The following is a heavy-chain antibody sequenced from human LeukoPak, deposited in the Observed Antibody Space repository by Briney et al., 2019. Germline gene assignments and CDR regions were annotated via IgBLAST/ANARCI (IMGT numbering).Heavy chain of an antibody. D-gene: IGHD6-19*01. Sequence: GGSLRLSCAASGFTFSSYWMSWVRQAPGKGLEWVANIKQDGSEKYNVDSVKGRFTISRDNAKNSLYLQMNSLRAEDTAVYYCARRIAVAATINWFDPWGQGTLVTVSS. V-gene: IGHV3-7*03. J-gene: IGHJ5*02. CDR2: IKQDGSEK. CDR3: ARRIAVAATINWFDP. CDR1: GFTFSSYW.